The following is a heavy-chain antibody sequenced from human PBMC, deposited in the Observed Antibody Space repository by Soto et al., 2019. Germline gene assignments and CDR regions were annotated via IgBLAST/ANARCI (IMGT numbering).Heavy chain of an antibody. J-gene: IGHJ4*02. CDR2: ISAYNGNT. V-gene: IGHV1-18*01. Sequence: QVPLVQSGAEVKKPGASVKVSCKASGYTFTRYGISWVRQAPGQGLEWMGWISAYNGNTNYAQKLQGRVTMTTDTSTSTAFMGLRSLTSDDTAVYYCARVNVDCFDFGYWGQGTLGTFSS. CDR3: ARVNVDCFDFGY. D-gene: IGHD3-9*01. CDR1: GYTFTRYG.